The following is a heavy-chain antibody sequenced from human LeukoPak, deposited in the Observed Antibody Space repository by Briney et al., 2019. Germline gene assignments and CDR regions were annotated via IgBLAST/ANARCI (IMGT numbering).Heavy chain of an antibody. Sequence: GGSLRVSCAASGFTVSSNYMSWVRQAPGKGLEWVSSIYSGGSTSYADSVKGRFTISRDSSKNTLYLQMSSLRAEDTAVYYCARGHNWNDRGAFDTWGQGTMVTVSS. CDR1: GFTVSSNY. CDR3: ARGHNWNDRGAFDT. V-gene: IGHV3-53*01. J-gene: IGHJ3*02. CDR2: IYSGGST. D-gene: IGHD1-1*01.